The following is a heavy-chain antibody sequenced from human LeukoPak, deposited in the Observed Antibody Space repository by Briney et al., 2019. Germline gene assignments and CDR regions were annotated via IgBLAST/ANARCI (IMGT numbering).Heavy chain of an antibody. V-gene: IGHV3-7*01. CDR1: GGSISSSSYY. D-gene: IGHD3-22*01. CDR3: ATYDSSGLAFDY. Sequence: ETLSLTCTVSGGSISSSSYYWGWIRQPPGKGLEWVANIKQVGSEKYYVDSVKGRFTISRDNAKNSLYLQMNSLRTEDTAVYYCATYDSSGLAFDYWGQGTLVTVSS. CDR2: IKQVGSEK. J-gene: IGHJ4*02.